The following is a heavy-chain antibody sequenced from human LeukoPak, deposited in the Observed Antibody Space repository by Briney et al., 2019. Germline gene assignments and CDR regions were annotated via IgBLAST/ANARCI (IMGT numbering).Heavy chain of an antibody. Sequence: SQTLSLTSTVSTGSISSGDYYWHCIRQPPGKGLECIGYIDYSGSTYYNPSLKSRVTISVDTSKNQFSLKLSSVTAADTAVYYCARGKVLRFLEWPYYMDVWGKGTTVTVSS. CDR2: IDYSGST. D-gene: IGHD3-3*01. V-gene: IGHV4-30-4*08. J-gene: IGHJ6*03. CDR1: TGSISSGDYY. CDR3: ARGKVLRFLEWPYYMDV.